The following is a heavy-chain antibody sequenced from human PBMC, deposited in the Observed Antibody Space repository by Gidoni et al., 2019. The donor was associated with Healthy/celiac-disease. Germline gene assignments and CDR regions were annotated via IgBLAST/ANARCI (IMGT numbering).Heavy chain of an antibody. CDR1: GFTFSTYA. D-gene: IGHD3-10*01. V-gene: IGHV3-30*04. Sequence: QVQLVESGGGVVQPGRSLRLSCAASGFTFSTYAMHWVRQAPGKGLEWVAVISYDGSNKDYADSVKGRFTISRDNSKNTLYRQMNSLRAEDTAVYYCASLELLWFGESSFDYWGQGTLVTVSS. CDR3: ASLELLWFGESSFDY. CDR2: ISYDGSNK. J-gene: IGHJ4*02.